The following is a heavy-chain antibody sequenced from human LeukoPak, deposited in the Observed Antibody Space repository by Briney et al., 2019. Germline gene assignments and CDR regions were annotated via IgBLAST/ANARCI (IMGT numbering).Heavy chain of an antibody. Sequence: ASVKVSCKASGYTFTGYYMHWVRQAPGQGLEWMGWINPNSGGTNYAQKFQGRVTMTRDTSISTAYMELSRLRSDDTAAYYCARRGYSSSSDYYYYMDVWGKGTTVTVSS. CDR3: ARRGYSSSSDYYYYMDV. CDR2: INPNSGGT. V-gene: IGHV1-2*02. CDR1: GYTFTGYY. J-gene: IGHJ6*03. D-gene: IGHD6-6*01.